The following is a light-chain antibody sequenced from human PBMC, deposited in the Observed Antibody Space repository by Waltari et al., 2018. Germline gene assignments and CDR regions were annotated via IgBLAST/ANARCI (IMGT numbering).Light chain of an antibody. CDR1: SSDVGGYNY. V-gene: IGLV2-14*01. Sequence: QSALTQPASVSGSPGQSITISCTGTSSDVGGYNYVSWYQQHPGKAPKFMIYEVSNRPAGFSNRFSCSKSGYTASLTISGLQAEDEADYYCSSYTSSSTNYVFGTGTKVTVL. CDR3: SSYTSSSTNYV. J-gene: IGLJ1*01. CDR2: EVS.